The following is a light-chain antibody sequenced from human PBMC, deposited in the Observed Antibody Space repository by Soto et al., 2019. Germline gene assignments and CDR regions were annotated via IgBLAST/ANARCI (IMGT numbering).Light chain of an antibody. CDR2: DAS. CDR3: QQYNNWRT. Sequence: EIVLTQSPATLSLSPGERATLSCRASQSVDSNLAWYQQKPGQAPRLLIYDASTRATGIPARISGSGSGTEFTLTISSLQSEDFAVYYCQQYNNWRTFGQGTKVDI. CDR1: QSVDSN. J-gene: IGKJ1*01. V-gene: IGKV3-15*01.